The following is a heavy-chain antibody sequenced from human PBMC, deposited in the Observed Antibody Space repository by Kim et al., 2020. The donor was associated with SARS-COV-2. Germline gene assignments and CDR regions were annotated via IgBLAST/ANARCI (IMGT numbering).Heavy chain of an antibody. V-gene: IGHV3-53*01. CDR3: ARRFYAMDV. J-gene: IGHJ6*02. CDR2: GSK. D-gene: IGHD3-16*01. Sequence: GSKYNAKSVKGRFTISRDNSKNTGYLQMRGLRAEDTAVYYCARRFYAMDVWGQGTTVTVSS.